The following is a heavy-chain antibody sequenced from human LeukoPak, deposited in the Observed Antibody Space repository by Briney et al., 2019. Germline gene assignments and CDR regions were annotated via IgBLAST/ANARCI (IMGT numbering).Heavy chain of an antibody. J-gene: IGHJ6*02. V-gene: IGHV1-8*01. Sequence: ASVKVSCKASGYTFTNYDINWVRQATGQGLEWMGWMNPNSGNTGYAQKFQGRVTMTRNTSISTAYMELSSLRSEDTAVYYCARGFRLRLWSDYGEYYYYYGMDVWGQGTTVTVSS. CDR2: MNPNSGNT. D-gene: IGHD4-17*01. CDR3: ARGFRLRLWSDYGEYYYYYGMDV. CDR1: GYTFTNYD.